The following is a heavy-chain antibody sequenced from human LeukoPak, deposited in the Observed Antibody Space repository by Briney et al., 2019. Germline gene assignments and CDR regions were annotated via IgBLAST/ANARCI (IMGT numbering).Heavy chain of an antibody. D-gene: IGHD5-24*01. CDR3: ARDDGYANY. Sequence: PGGSLRLSCAASGFTFSSYSMNWVRQAPGKGLEWVSYISSSSSTIYYADSVKGRFTISRDNAKNSLYLQMNSLRAEDTAVYYCARDDGYANYWGQGTLVTVSS. J-gene: IGHJ4*02. CDR2: ISSSSSTI. V-gene: IGHV3-48*01. CDR1: GFTFSSYS.